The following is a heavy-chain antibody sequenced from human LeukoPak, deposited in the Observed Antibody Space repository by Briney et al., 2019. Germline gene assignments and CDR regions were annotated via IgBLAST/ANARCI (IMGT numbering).Heavy chain of an antibody. J-gene: IGHJ6*02. Sequence: GGSLRLSCAASGFTFSDYYMSWVRQAPGKGLEWVSYIILSGSTVYYADSVKGRFTISRDNAKNSLYLQMNSLRAEDTAVYYCARDFTHTAVVIYYYGLDVWGQGTTVTASS. CDR1: GFTFSDYY. CDR3: ARDFTHTAVVIYYYGLDV. D-gene: IGHD5-18*01. V-gene: IGHV3-11*01. CDR2: IILSGSTV.